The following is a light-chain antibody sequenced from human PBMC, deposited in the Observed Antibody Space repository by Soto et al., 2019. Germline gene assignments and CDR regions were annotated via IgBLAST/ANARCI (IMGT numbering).Light chain of an antibody. CDR2: VAS. Sequence: EIVMTQSPATLSVSPGERATLSCRASQSVSSSYLSWHQKKRRVPTLLIYVASTSATDVLARFIGSGSGAKFTLTTISLQAEDFAEDYCQQYYSWSRTFGQGTKVDIK. CDR1: QSVSSSY. CDR3: QQYYSWSRT. V-gene: IGKV3-15*01. J-gene: IGKJ1*01.